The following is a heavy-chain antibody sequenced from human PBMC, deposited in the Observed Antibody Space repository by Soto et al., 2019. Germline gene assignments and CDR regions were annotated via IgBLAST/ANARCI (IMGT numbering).Heavy chain of an antibody. V-gene: IGHV5-51*01. CDR2: IYPGDSDT. CDR3: ARQIRHWDSWSNTYYYNGLDV. D-gene: IGHD3-3*01. J-gene: IGHJ6*02. Sequence: GASLKISCKTSDYSFNTYWIAWVRQMPGKGLEWMGIIYPGDSDTRYSPSFQGQVTISADKSISTAHLQRSSLKASDTALYYCARQIRHWDSWSNTYYYNGLDVWGEGTMVTVS. CDR1: DYSFNTYW.